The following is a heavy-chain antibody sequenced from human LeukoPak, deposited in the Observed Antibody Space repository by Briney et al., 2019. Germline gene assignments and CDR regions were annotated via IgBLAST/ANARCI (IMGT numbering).Heavy chain of an antibody. CDR2: IKPDGTEK. CDR3: ARENVAALDY. V-gene: IGHV3-7*01. Sequence: GGSLRLSCAVSGFTSSTYWISWVRQAPGKGLEWVANIKPDGTEKYYADSVKGRFTISRDNAKNLLYFQMNSLRAEDTAVYYCARENVAALDYWGQGTLVTVSS. J-gene: IGHJ4*02. CDR1: GFTSSTYW. D-gene: IGHD6-13*01.